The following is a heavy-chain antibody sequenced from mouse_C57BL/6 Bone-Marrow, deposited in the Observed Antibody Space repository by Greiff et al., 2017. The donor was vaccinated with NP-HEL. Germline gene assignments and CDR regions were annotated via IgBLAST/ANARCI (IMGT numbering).Heavy chain of an antibody. J-gene: IGHJ2*01. CDR1: GYTFTSYG. Sequence: VQLQQSGAELARPGASVKLSCKASGYTFTSYGISWVKQRTGQGLEWIGEIYPRSGNTYYTEKLKGKATLTEDKSSSTAYMELRSLTSEDSAVYFCATGTVDYWGQGTTLTVSS. V-gene: IGHV1-81*01. CDR2: IYPRSGNT. D-gene: IGHD4-1*01. CDR3: ATGTVDY.